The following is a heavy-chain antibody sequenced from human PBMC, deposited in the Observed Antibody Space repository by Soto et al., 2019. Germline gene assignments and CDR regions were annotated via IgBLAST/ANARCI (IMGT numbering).Heavy chain of an antibody. CDR2: FDPEDGET. CDR3: APRFSPSGGYDILTGYPPYYFDY. Sequence: ASVKVSCKVSGYTLTELSMHWVRQAPGKGLEWMGGFDPEDGETIYAQKFQGRVTMTEDTSTDTAYMELSSLRSEDTAVYYCAPRFSPSGGYDILTGYPPYYFDYSGQGTLVTVSS. D-gene: IGHD3-9*01. CDR1: GYTLTELS. J-gene: IGHJ4*02. V-gene: IGHV1-24*01.